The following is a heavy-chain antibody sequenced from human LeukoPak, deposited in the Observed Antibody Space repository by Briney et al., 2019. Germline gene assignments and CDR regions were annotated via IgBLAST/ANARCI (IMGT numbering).Heavy chain of an antibody. CDR3: ARKLKRYCSGGSCGYYFDY. CDR1: GGSFSGYY. D-gene: IGHD2-15*01. Sequence: PSETLSLTCAVYGGSFSGYYWSWIRQPPGKGLEWMGEMNHCGSTNYNPSLKSRVTISVDTSKNQFSLKLSSVTAADTAVYYCARKLKRYCSGGSCGYYFDYWGQGTLVTVSS. V-gene: IGHV4-34*01. CDR2: MNHCGST. J-gene: IGHJ4*02.